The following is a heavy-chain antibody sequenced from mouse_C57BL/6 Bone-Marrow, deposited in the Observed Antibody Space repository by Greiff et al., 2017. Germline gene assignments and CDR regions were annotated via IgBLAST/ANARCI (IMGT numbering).Heavy chain of an antibody. CDR2: ISNGGGST. CDR1: GFTFSDYY. J-gene: IGHJ3*01. Sequence: EVMLVESGGGLVQPGGSLKLSCAASGFTFSDYYMYWVRQTPEKRLEWVAYISNGGGSTYYPDTVKGRFTISRDNDKNTLYLQMSRLKSEDTAMYYCARNDYDQTWFAFWGQGTLVTVSA. CDR3: ARNDYDQTWFAF. D-gene: IGHD2-4*01. V-gene: IGHV5-12*01.